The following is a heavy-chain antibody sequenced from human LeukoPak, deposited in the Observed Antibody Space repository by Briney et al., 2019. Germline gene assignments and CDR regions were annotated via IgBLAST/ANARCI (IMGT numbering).Heavy chain of an antibody. Sequence: SETLSLTCAVYGGSLSGYYWSWIRQPPGKGLEWIGEINHSGSTNYNPSLKSRVTISVDTSKNQFSLKLSSVTAADTAVYYCARSTVVTLSFDYWGQGTLVTVSS. V-gene: IGHV4-34*01. CDR1: GGSLSGYY. CDR3: ARSTVVTLSFDY. J-gene: IGHJ4*02. CDR2: INHSGST. D-gene: IGHD4-17*01.